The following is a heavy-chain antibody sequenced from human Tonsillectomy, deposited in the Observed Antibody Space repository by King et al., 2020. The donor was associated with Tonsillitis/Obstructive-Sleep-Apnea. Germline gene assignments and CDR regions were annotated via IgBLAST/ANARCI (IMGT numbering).Heavy chain of an antibody. J-gene: IGHJ3*02. CDR3: VRVDGYYDSFFEI. CDR2: IWYDGSNE. V-gene: IGHV3-33*01. CDR1: GFIFSSYG. D-gene: IGHD3-16*01. Sequence: QLVESGGGVVQPGRSLRLSCAASGFIFSSYGMHWVRQAPGKGLEWVAVIWYDGSNEYYADSVKGRFTISRDNSKNSLYLQMNSLRAEDTAVYYCVRVDGYYDSFFEIWGQGTMVTVSS.